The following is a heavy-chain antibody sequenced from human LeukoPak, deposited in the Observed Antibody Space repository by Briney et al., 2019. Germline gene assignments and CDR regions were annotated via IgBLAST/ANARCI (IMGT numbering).Heavy chain of an antibody. Sequence: PGESLRLSCAASGFTFSTYSMNWVRQPPGKGLQWVSYISSSSNIIYYADSVKGRFTISRDNAKNSLFLQMNSLRAEDTAVYYCARDFAREFTIDYWGQGTLVTVSS. D-gene: IGHD3-10*01. J-gene: IGHJ4*02. CDR3: ARDFAREFTIDY. CDR1: GFTFSTYS. V-gene: IGHV3-48*01. CDR2: ISSSSNII.